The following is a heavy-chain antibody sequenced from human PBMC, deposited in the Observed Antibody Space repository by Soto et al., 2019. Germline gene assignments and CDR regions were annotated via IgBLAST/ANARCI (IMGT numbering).Heavy chain of an antibody. J-gene: IGHJ6*02. D-gene: IGHD6-13*01. V-gene: IGHV4-34*01. Sequence: PSETLSLTCAVYGGSFSGYYWSWIRQPPGKGLEWIGEINHSGSTNYNPSLKSRVTISVDTSKNQFSLKLSSVTAADTAVYYCARGSHLSSSWYNYYYGMDVWGQGTTVTVSS. CDR2: INHSGST. CDR3: ARGSHLSSSWYNYYYGMDV. CDR1: GGSFSGYY.